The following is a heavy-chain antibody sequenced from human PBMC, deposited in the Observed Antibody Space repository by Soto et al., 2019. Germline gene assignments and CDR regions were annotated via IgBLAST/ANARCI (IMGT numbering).Heavy chain of an antibody. CDR2: ISDSSDYI. CDR1: GFTFSSYS. V-gene: IGHV3-21*04. Sequence: GGSLRLSCAASGFTFSSYSMNWVRQAPGKGLEWVSSISDSSDYIYYADSVKGRFTISRDNAKNSLYLQMNSLRAEDTAVYYCARFELYDSSGHFDYWGQGTLVTVS. D-gene: IGHD3-22*01. CDR3: ARFELYDSSGHFDY. J-gene: IGHJ4*02.